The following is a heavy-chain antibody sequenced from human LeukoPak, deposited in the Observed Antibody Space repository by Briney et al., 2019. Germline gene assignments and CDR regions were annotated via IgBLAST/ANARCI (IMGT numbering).Heavy chain of an antibody. CDR1: GFTFSSYS. J-gene: IGHJ6*03. D-gene: IGHD2-21*01. Sequence: PGGSLRLSCAASGFTFSSYSMNWVRQAPGKGLEWVSYISSSSSTIYYADSVKGRFTISRDNSKNTLYLQMNSLRAEDTAVYYCAKVALHYYYYMDVWGKGTTVTVSS. CDR2: ISSSSSTI. CDR3: AKVALHYYYYMDV. V-gene: IGHV3-48*01.